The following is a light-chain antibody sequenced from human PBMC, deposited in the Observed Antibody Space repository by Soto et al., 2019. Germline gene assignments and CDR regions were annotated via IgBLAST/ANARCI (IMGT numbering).Light chain of an antibody. V-gene: IGKV4-1*01. CDR1: QSLLYSSNDKNY. CDR3: QQYHSSPLT. J-gene: IGKJ4*02. Sequence: DIVMTQSPDSLAVSLGERATINCKSSQSLLYSSNDKNYLAWYQQKPGQPPNLLIYWASTRESGVPDRFSGSGSVTDFTLTISSLQAEDAANYYCQQYHSSPLTFGGRTKVEIK. CDR2: WAS.